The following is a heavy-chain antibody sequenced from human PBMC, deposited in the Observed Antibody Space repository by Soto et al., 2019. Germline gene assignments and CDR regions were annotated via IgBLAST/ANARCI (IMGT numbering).Heavy chain of an antibody. D-gene: IGHD3-10*01. Sequence: GRSLRLSCRTSGFRFSSYGMHWVRQAPGKGPEWVAFISGDGSNTEYEDSVKGRFTFSRDDSENTVYLQMNNLRTEDTAMYYCAKDKGKFYFDYWGQGTQVTVSS. J-gene: IGHJ4*02. CDR3: AKDKGKFYFDY. CDR2: ISGDGSNT. CDR1: GFRFSSYG. V-gene: IGHV3-30*18.